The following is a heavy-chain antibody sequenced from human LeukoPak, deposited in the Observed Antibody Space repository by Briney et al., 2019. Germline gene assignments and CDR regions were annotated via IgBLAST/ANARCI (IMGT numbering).Heavy chain of an antibody. V-gene: IGHV3-21*01. Sequence: PGGSLRLSCAASGFTFSSYGMHWVRQAPGKGLEWVSSISSSSSYIYYADSVKGRFTISRDNAKNSLYLQMNSLRAEDTAVYYCARQGELELRTFFDYWGQGTLVTVSS. CDR3: ARQGELELRTFFDY. J-gene: IGHJ4*02. D-gene: IGHD1-7*01. CDR1: GFTFSSYG. CDR2: ISSSSSYI.